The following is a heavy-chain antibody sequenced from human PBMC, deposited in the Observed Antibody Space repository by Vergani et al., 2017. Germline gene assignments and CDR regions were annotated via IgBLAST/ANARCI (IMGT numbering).Heavy chain of an antibody. J-gene: IGHJ4*02. D-gene: IGHD6-6*01. CDR3: ARGGSIAALY. Sequence: EVQLVESGGGLVKPGGSLRLSCAASGFTFSSYSMNWVRQAPGKGLEWVSSISSSSSYTNYADSVKGRFTISRDNAKNSLYLQMNSLRAEDTAVYYCARGGSIAALYWGQGTLVTVSS. CDR1: GFTFSSYS. V-gene: IGHV3-21*01. CDR2: ISSSSSYT.